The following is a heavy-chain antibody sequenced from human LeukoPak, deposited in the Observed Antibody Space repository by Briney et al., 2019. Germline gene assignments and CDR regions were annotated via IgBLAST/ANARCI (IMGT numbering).Heavy chain of an antibody. J-gene: IGHJ6*02. CDR2: IRSDGSKN. V-gene: IGHV3-30*02. CDR1: GFTFTNYG. CDR3: TKASGRNLYGMDV. D-gene: IGHD3-10*01. Sequence: PGGSLRLSCVASGFTFTNYGMHWVRQAQGKGLEWVAFIRSDGSKNYYGDSVRGRFTISRDTSKNTLYLQMNTLRPEDTAVYYCTKASGRNLYGMDVWGQGTTVIVSS.